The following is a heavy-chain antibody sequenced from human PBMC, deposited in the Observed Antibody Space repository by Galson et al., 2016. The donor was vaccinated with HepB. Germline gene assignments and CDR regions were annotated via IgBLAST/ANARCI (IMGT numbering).Heavy chain of an antibody. CDR2: TYYRSKWYN. D-gene: IGHD5/OR15-5a*01. CDR3: ARVVGRGVYDGRFDY. Sequence: CAISGDSVSSNSAAWNWIRQSPSRGLEWLGRTYYRSKWYNDYAESVKSRITINPDTSKNQFSLQLNSVTPEDTAVYYCARVVGRGVYDGRFDYWDKGPWSPYPQ. V-gene: IGHV6-1*01. CDR1: GDSVSSNSAA. J-gene: IGHJ4*03.